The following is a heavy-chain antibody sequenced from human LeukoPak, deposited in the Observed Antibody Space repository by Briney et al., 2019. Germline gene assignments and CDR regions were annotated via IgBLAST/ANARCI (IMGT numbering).Heavy chain of an antibody. CDR2: IYPGDSDT. D-gene: IGHD2-21*01. CDR3: ARLFHDAHNTENFDY. V-gene: IGHV5-51*01. CDR1: GYSFTSYW. Sequence: GESLKISCKGSGYSFTSYWIGWVRQMPGKGLEWMGIIYPGDSDTTYSPSFQGQVTISADKSISTAYLQWSSLKASDTAIYYCARLFHDAHNTENFDYWGQGTLVTVSS. J-gene: IGHJ4*02.